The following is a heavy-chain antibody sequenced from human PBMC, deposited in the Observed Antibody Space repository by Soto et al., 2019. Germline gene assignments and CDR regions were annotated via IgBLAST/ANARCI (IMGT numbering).Heavy chain of an antibody. CDR1: GFTFTRSA. D-gene: IGHD3-10*01. Sequence: GASVKVSCKASGFTFTRSAVHWVRQARGQRLEWIGWIVVGSGNTNYAQRFQERVTITRDMSTSTAYMELSSLRSEDTAVYYCAVIGFSVDIMVRGWSYSYYYGMHVWGQGTTVTV. CDR2: IVVGSGNT. J-gene: IGHJ6*02. V-gene: IGHV1-58*01. CDR3: AVIGFSVDIMVRGWSYSYYYGMHV.